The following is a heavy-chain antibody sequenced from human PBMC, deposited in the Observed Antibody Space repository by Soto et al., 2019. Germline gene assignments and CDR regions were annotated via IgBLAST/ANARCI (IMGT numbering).Heavy chain of an antibody. Sequence: QVQLQESGPTLVKPSETLSLTCTVSGGSIRRYCWTWIRQPPGEGLEWIGCICNCGNTNYNTSLMSVVVVSIDTQKNQLAWPLTSVTAADTVVSWCAGGVLIVVAPRRLVGVGGKGTAATGSS. J-gene: IGHJ6*03. V-gene: IGHV4-59*03. D-gene: IGHD3-22*01. CDR2: ICNCGNT. CDR3: AGGVLIVVAPRRLVGV. CDR1: GGSIRRYC.